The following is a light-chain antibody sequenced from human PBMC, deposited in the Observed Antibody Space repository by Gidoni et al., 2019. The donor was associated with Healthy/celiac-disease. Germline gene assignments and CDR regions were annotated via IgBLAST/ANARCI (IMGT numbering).Light chain of an antibody. CDR3: QQSYSTPST. CDR1: QSISSY. CDR2: AAS. V-gene: IGKV1-39*01. J-gene: IGKJ3*01. Sequence: DIQMTQSPSSLSASVGDRVTITCRASQSISSYLNWYQQKPGKDPKLLIYAASSLQSGVPSRFSGRGSGTDFTLTISSLQPEDFATYYCQQSYSTPSTFGPGTKVDIK.